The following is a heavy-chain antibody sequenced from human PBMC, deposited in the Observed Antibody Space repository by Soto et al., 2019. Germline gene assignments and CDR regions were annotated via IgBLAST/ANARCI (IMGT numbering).Heavy chain of an antibody. CDR3: ARRQIPPPTRGAANARGGMDV. D-gene: IGHD6-13*01. J-gene: IGHJ6*02. CDR1: GFTFNNYG. Sequence: QVQLVESGGGVVQPGRSLRLSCAASGFTFNNYGMHWVRQAPGKGLEWLAVIWNDGSNNYYANSVKGRFTIPRDNSKNTLYLQMNSLRAEDTAVYYCARRQIPPPTRGAANARGGMDVWGQGTTVTVSS. V-gene: IGHV3-33*01. CDR2: IWNDGSNN.